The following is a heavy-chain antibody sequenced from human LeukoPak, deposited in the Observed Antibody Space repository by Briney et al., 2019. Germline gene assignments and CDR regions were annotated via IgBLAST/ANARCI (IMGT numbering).Heavy chain of an antibody. CDR3: ARDLGAPELTGGYIGYYYYYYMDV. J-gene: IGHJ6*03. CDR2: INPSGAGT. Sequence: ASVKVSCKASGYTFTSFNLHWVRQAPGQGLEWMGIINPSGAGTSYAQKFEGRVTMTRDMSTSTVYMELGSLRSEDTAVYYCARDLGAPELTGGYIGYYYYYYMDVWGKGTTVTVSS. V-gene: IGHV1-46*01. CDR1: GYTFTSFN. D-gene: IGHD3-22*01.